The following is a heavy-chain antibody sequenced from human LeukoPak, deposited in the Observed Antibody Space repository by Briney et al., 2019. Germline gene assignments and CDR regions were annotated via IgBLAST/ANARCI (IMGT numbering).Heavy chain of an antibody. Sequence: PGGSLRLSCAASGFTFSSYAMSWVRQAPGKGLEWVSAISGSGGSTYYADSGKGRFTISRDNSKNTLYLQMNCLRAEDTAVYYCAGITMIVVVITTFDYWGQGTLVTVSS. V-gene: IGHV3-23*01. CDR1: GFTFSSYA. J-gene: IGHJ4*02. CDR3: AGITMIVVVITTFDY. CDR2: ISGSGGST. D-gene: IGHD3-22*01.